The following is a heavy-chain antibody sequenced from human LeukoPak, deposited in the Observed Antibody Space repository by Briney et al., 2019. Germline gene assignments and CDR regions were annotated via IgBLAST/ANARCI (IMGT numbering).Heavy chain of an antibody. J-gene: IGHJ4*02. Sequence: GGSLRLSCAASGFTFSSYAMHWVRQAPGKGLEWVAVISYDGSNKYYADSVKGRFTISRDNSKNTLYLQMNSLRAEDTAVYYCARVAGQDYYFDYWGQGTLVTVSS. V-gene: IGHV3-30-3*01. D-gene: IGHD3/OR15-3a*01. CDR2: ISYDGSNK. CDR3: ARVAGQDYYFDY. CDR1: GFTFSSYA.